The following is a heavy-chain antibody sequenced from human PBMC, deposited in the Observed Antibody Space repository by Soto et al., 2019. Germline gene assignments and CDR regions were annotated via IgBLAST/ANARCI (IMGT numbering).Heavy chain of an antibody. CDR2: IDPSDSYT. D-gene: IGHD3-22*01. Sequence: GASLKISCKASGYSFTSYWISWVRQIPGKGLEWMGRIDPSDSYTNYSPSFQGHVTISADKSISTAYLQWSSLKASDTAMYYCARLPWYDSSGPSGVDYWGQGTLVTVSS. CDR1: GYSFTSYW. CDR3: ARLPWYDSSGPSGVDY. V-gene: IGHV5-10-1*01. J-gene: IGHJ4*02.